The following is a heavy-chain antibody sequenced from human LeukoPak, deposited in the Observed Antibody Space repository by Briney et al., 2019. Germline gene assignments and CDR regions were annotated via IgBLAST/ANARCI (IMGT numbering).Heavy chain of an antibody. CDR1: GGSISSYY. D-gene: IGHD6-13*01. J-gene: IGHJ4*02. Sequence: SETLSLTCTVSGGSISSYYWSWIRQPPGKGPEWIGYIYYSGSTNYNPSLKSRVTISVDTSKNQFSLKLSSVTAADTAVYYCARDSLLVGYFDYWGQGTLVTVSS. V-gene: IGHV4-59*01. CDR2: IYYSGST. CDR3: ARDSLLVGYFDY.